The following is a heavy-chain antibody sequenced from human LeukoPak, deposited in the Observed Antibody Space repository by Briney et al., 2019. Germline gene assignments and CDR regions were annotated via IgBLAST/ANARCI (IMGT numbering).Heavy chain of an antibody. Sequence: ASVKVSCRASGYNFSAYGMTWVRQAPGQGLEWMGWVTSDNRDTKYAPKFQGRVTMTTDMSSTTAYMELRSLRSDDTAVYYCVRGSHEYWNDYWGQGTLVTVSS. CDR1: GYNFSAYG. CDR2: VTSDNRDT. V-gene: IGHV1-18*01. J-gene: IGHJ4*02. D-gene: IGHD1-1*01. CDR3: VRGSHEYWNDY.